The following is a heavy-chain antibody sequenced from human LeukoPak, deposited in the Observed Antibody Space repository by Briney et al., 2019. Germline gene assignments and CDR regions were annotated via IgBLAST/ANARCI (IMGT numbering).Heavy chain of an antibody. CDR3: ARVGRVVMLFDY. CDR1: GFTFSSYS. V-gene: IGHV3-21*01. D-gene: IGHD3-3*01. J-gene: IGHJ4*02. CDR2: ISSSSSYI. Sequence: GGSLRLSCAASGFTFSSYSMNWVRQAPGKGLGWVSSISSSSSYIYYADSVKGRFTISRDNAKNSLYLQMNSLRAEDTAVYYCARVGRVVMLFDYWGQGTLVTVSS.